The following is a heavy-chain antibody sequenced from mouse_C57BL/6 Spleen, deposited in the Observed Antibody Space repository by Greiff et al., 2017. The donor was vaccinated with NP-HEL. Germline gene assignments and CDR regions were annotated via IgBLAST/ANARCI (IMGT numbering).Heavy chain of an antibody. CDR1: GYTFTEYT. CDR2: FYPGSGSI. CDR3: ARWASYDYDGWFAY. V-gene: IGHV1-62-2*01. Sequence: VQLQQSGAELVKPGASVKLSCKASGYTFTEYTIHWVKQRSGQGLEWIGWFYPGSGSIKYNEKFKSKATLTVDKSSSTAYMQLSSLTSEDSAVYYCARWASYDYDGWFAYWGQGTLVTVSA. D-gene: IGHD2-4*01. J-gene: IGHJ3*01.